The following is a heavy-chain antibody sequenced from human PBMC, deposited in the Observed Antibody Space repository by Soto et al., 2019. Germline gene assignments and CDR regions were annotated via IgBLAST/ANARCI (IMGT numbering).Heavy chain of an antibody. CDR2: IFYSGST. J-gene: IGHJ6*02. V-gene: IGHV4-61*01. CDR3: XRVDSGTYPYYYYAMDV. Sequence: SETLSLTCTVSGASVSSGIHYWSWIRQPPGKGLEWIGYIFYSGSTNYNPSLKSRVTMSVDTSNNQFSLRLSSVTAADTAVYYCXRVDSGTYPYYYYAMDVWGQGTTVTVSS. CDR1: GASVSSGIHY. D-gene: IGHD1-26*01.